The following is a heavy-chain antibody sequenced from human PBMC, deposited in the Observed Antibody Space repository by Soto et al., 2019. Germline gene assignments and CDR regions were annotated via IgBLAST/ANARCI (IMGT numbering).Heavy chain of an antibody. D-gene: IGHD2-8*01. CDR2: IYYSGTT. CDR3: ARRALPQCINGVCYKDGFWDY. Sequence: PSDRLYLACTVSGGSVSSGGDYWSWIRQHPGTGLEWIGYIYYSGTTYFNPSLKSRASISLDTSKNEFSLKLTSVTAADTAVYYCARRALPQCINGVCYKDGFWDYWGQGALVTVSS. J-gene: IGHJ4*02. V-gene: IGHV4-31*03. CDR1: GGSVSSGGDY.